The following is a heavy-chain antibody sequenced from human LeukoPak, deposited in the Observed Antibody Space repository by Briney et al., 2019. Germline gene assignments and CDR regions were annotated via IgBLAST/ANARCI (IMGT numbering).Heavy chain of an antibody. D-gene: IGHD7-27*01. J-gene: IGHJ4*02. V-gene: IGHV3-7*05. CDR3: AKNWGWFDY. Sequence: GGSLRLSCAASGFPFSNYGMNWVRKAPGKGLEWVANIKEDGSEKYYMDSVKGRFTIFRDNAKNSLYLQMNSLRAEDTAVYHCAKNWGWFDYWGQGTLVTVSS. CDR2: IKEDGSEK. CDR1: GFPFSNYG.